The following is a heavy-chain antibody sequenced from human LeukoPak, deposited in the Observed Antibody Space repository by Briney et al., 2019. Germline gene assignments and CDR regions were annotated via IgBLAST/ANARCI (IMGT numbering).Heavy chain of an antibody. CDR2: IYYSGNT. CDR3: ARVARAAFDI. CDR1: GGSLSSYY. Sequence: PSETLSLTCSVSGGSLSSYYWSWIRQPPGKGLEWIGYIYYSGNTNYNPSLKSRVTISVDTPKNQFSLKLSSVTAADTAVYYCARVARAAFDIWGQGTMVTVSS. J-gene: IGHJ3*02. V-gene: IGHV4-59*01.